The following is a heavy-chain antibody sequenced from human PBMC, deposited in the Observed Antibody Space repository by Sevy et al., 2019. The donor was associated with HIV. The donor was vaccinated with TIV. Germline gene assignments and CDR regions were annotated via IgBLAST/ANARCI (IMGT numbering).Heavy chain of an antibody. CDR1: GFTFSSYG. Sequence: GGSLRLSCAASGFTFSSYGMHWVRQAPGKGLEWVAVISYDGTNKYYADSVKGRFTFSRENSKNTLYLQMNSLRAEDTAVYYCAKARLSSIAAAGTYYYYGMDVWGQGTTVTVSS. CDR3: AKARLSSIAAAGTYYYYGMDV. J-gene: IGHJ6*02. CDR2: ISYDGTNK. D-gene: IGHD6-13*01. V-gene: IGHV3-30*18.